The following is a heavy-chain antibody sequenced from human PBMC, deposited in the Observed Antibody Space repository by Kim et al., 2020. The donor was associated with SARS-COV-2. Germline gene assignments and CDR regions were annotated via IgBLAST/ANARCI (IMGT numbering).Heavy chain of an antibody. CDR2: ISGSGGST. V-gene: IGHV3-23*01. CDR3: AKSGGIVVVPAASPCYFDS. D-gene: IGHD2-2*01. J-gene: IGHJ4*02. Sequence: GGSLRLSCAASGFTFSSYAMSWVRQAPGKGLEWVSAISGSGGSTYYADSVKGRFTISRDNSKNTLYLQMNSLRAEDTAVYYCAKSGGIVVVPAASPCYFDSWGQGTLVTVSS. CDR1: GFTFSSYA.